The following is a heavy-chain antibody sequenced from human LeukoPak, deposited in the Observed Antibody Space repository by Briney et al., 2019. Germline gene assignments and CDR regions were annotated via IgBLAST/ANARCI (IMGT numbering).Heavy chain of an antibody. CDR2: IYPGDSDT. V-gene: IGHV5-51*01. CDR3: ARGYGSGSYYNWFEP. D-gene: IGHD3-10*01. CDR1: GYSFTSCW. Sequence: PGESLKISCKGSGYSFTSCWIGWVRQMPGKGLEWMGIIYPGDSDTRYSPSFQGQVTISADKSISTAYLQWSSLKASDTAMYYCARGYGSGSYYNWFEPWGQGTLVTVSS. J-gene: IGHJ5*02.